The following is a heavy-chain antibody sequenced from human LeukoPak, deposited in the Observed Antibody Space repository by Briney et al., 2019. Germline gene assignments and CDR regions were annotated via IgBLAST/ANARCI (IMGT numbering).Heavy chain of an antibody. CDR1: GFTFSSYW. J-gene: IGHJ5*01. CDR2: IKQDGSEK. Sequence: GGSLRLSCAASGFTFSSYWMSWVRQAPGKGLEWVANIKQDGSEKYYVDSVKGRFTISRDNAKNSLYLQVNSLRVEDTAVYYCTRDPRHFDSCGQGTLVTVSS. CDR3: TRDPRHFDS. D-gene: IGHD6-6*01. V-gene: IGHV3-7*01.